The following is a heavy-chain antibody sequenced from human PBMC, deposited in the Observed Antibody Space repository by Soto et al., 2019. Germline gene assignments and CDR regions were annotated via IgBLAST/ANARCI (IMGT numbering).Heavy chain of an antibody. D-gene: IGHD3-10*01. CDR3: ARGLWFGEFHFDY. CDR2: INGRTGDT. CDR1: GYSFTYYA. Sequence: QVQLVQSGAEMTKPGASVRVSCKTSGYSFTYYALHWVRQAPGQRPEWMGWINGRTGDTKYSRKFQGRVTFTRDTSASAAYLGLSSLISEDTAVYYCARGLWFGEFHFDYWGQGSPVTVSS. V-gene: IGHV1-3*01. J-gene: IGHJ4*02.